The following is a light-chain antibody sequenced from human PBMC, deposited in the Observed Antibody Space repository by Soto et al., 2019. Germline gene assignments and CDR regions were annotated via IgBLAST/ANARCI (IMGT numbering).Light chain of an antibody. CDR1: QSISSN. J-gene: IGKJ1*01. Sequence: EIVMTQSPATLSVSPGERATLSCRASQSISSNLAWYQQKPGQAPRLLIYGASTRATGIPARFSGSGSGTEVALYISILQSEDFADYYCQQYKNWPPVTFGQGTKVEIK. V-gene: IGKV3-15*01. CDR3: QQYKNWPPVT. CDR2: GAS.